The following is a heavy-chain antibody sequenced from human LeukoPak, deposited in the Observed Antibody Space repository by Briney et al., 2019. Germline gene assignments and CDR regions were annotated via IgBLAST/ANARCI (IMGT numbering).Heavy chain of an antibody. Sequence: NPSETLSLTCAVYGGSFSGYYWSWIRQPPGKGLEWIGEINHSGSTNYNPSLKSRVTISVDTSKNQFSLKLSSVTAADTAVYYCAREASSGWYYSFDYWGQGTLVTVSS. J-gene: IGHJ4*02. CDR1: GGSFSGYY. CDR2: INHSGST. D-gene: IGHD6-19*01. V-gene: IGHV4-34*01. CDR3: AREASSGWYYSFDY.